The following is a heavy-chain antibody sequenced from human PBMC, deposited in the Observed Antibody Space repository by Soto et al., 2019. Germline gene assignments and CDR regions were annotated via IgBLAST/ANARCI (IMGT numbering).Heavy chain of an antibody. V-gene: IGHV1-18*01. D-gene: IGHD5-18*01. J-gene: IGHJ6*02. Sequence: QVQLVQSGPEVKKPGASVKVSCKASGYTFSTYGISWVRQDPGQGLEWMGGISGYNGQTNYAQKFRGRVTITTDTSTSTAYMELRSLRSDDTAMYYCARDGRKQLWVEGLNAMDVWGQGTTVTVSS. CDR1: GYTFSTYG. CDR2: ISGYNGQT. CDR3: ARDGRKQLWVEGLNAMDV.